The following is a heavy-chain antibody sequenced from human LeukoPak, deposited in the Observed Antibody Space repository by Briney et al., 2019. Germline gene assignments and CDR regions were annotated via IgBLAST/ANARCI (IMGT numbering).Heavy chain of an antibody. CDR1: EYTFTGYY. D-gene: IGHD2-2*01. J-gene: IGHJ4*02. V-gene: IGHV1-2*06. Sequence: ASVKVSCKASEYTFTGYYMHWVRQAPGQGLEWMGRINPNSGGTNYAQKFQGRVTMTRDTSISTAYMELSRLRSDDTAVYYCARSRYCSSTSCYYFDYWGQGTLVTVSS. CDR2: INPNSGGT. CDR3: ARSRYCSSTSCYYFDY.